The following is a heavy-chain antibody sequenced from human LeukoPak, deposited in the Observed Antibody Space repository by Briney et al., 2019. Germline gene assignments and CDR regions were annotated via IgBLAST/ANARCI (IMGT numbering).Heavy chain of an antibody. J-gene: IGHJ4*02. D-gene: IGHD3-16*01. V-gene: IGHV4-61*01. Sequence: SETLSLTCTVSGCSISSGYYWSWIRQPPGKGLEWIGYIYYSGSTNYNPSLKSRVTISVDTSKNQFSLKLSSVTAADTAVYYCARETGGNTPFDYWGQGTLVTVSS. CDR3: ARETGGNTPFDY. CDR1: GCSISSGYY. CDR2: IYYSGST.